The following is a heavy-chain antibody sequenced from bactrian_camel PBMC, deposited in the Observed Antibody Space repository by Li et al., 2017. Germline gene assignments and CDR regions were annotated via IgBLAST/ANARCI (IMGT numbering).Heavy chain of an antibody. J-gene: IGHJ4*01. Sequence: QVQLVESGGGPVQAGGSLRLSCVVSGNTHRNYCYGWFRQAPGKEREGVASIRTDGITTYAEVVKGRFALTRDNAWTQLYQQMDSLKPEDTAMYYCAAMTGYLTPTRCPDLLTTAGAYWGLGTQVNVS. CDR3: AAMTGYLTPTRCPDLLTTAGAY. CDR1: GNTHRNYC. D-gene: IGHD4*01. V-gene: IGHV3S56*01. CDR2: IRTDGIT.